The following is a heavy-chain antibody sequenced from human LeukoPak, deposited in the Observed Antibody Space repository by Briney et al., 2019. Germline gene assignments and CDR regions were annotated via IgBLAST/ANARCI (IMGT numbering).Heavy chain of an antibody. CDR3: ARDTDVLLWFGEARTKYYFDY. J-gene: IGHJ4*02. V-gene: IGHV1-2*02. CDR2: INPNSGGT. Sequence: GASVKVSCKASGYTFTGYYMHWVRQAPGQGLEWMGWINPNSGGTNYAQKFQGRVTMTRDTSISTAYMELSRLRSDDTAVYYCARDTDVLLWFGEARTKYYFDYWGQGTLATVSS. D-gene: IGHD3-10*01. CDR1: GYTFTGYY.